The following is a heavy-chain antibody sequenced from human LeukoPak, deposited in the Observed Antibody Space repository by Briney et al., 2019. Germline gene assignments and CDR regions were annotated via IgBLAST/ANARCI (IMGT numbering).Heavy chain of an antibody. D-gene: IGHD3-22*01. CDR2: IKSKTDGGTT. CDR1: GFTFSNAW. V-gene: IGHV3-15*01. CDR3: TTYYYDSKVDY. Sequence: GGSLRLSCAASGFTFSNAWMSWVRQAPGKGLEWVGRIKSKTDGGTTDYAAPVKGRFTISRDDSKNTLYPQMNSLKTEDTAVYYCTTYYYDSKVDYWGQGTLVTVSS. J-gene: IGHJ4*02.